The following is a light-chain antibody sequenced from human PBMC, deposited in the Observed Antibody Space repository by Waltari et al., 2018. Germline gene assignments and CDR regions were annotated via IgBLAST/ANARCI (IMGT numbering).Light chain of an antibody. CDR1: VSDVGGYNY. CDR3: SSYTSSSTWV. J-gene: IGLJ3*02. Sequence: QSALTQPASVSGSPGQSITISCTGTVSDVGGYNYASWYQPPPGKAPKLIIYDVSKRPSGVSNRFSGSKSGNTASLTISGLQAEDEADYYCSSYTSSSTWVFGGGTKVTVL. V-gene: IGLV2-14*01. CDR2: DVS.